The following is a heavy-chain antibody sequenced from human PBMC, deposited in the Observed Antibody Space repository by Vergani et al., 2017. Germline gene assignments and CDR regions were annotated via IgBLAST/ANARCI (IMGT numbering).Heavy chain of an antibody. CDR3: AKDPRGGGGNPIWYFDY. D-gene: IGHD4-23*01. Sequence: QVQLVESGGGVVQPGRSLRLSCAASGFTFSSYGMHWVRQAPGKGLEWVAVISYDGSNKYYADSVKGRFTISRDNSKNTLYLQMNSLRAEDTAVYYCAKDPRGGGGNPIWYFDYWGQGTLVTVSS. CDR1: GFTFSSYG. V-gene: IGHV3-30*18. CDR2: ISYDGSNK. J-gene: IGHJ4*02.